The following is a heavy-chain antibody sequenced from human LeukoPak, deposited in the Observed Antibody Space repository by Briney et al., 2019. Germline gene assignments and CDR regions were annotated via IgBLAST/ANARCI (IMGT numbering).Heavy chain of an antibody. CDR2: IYYSGTT. Sequence: PSETLSLTCAVYGGSFSGYYWSWIRQPPGKGLEWIGYIYYSGTTYYNPSLKSRVTISVDTSKNQFSLKLNSVTAADTAVYYCARKRYDDPYFFDYWGQGTLVTVSS. V-gene: IGHV4-30-4*08. CDR3: ARKRYDDPYFFDY. CDR1: GGSFSGYY. J-gene: IGHJ4*02. D-gene: IGHD3-22*01.